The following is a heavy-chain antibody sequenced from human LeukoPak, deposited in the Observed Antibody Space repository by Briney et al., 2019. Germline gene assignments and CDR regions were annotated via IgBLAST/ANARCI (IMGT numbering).Heavy chain of an antibody. V-gene: IGHV3-30*18. D-gene: IGHD3-22*01. CDR2: ISYDGSNK. CDR3: AKDLEAVTMIVPY. J-gene: IGHJ4*02. Sequence: GGSLRLSCAASGFTFSSYGMHWVRQAPGKGLEWVAVISYDGSNKYYADSVKGRFTISRDNSKNTLYLQMNSLRAEDTAVYYCAKDLEAVTMIVPYWGQGTLVTASS. CDR1: GFTFSSYG.